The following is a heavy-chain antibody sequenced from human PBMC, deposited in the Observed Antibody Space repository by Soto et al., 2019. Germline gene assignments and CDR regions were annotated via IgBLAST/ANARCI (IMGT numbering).Heavy chain of an antibody. V-gene: IGHV3-53*02. CDR1: GFTVSSNY. D-gene: IGHD6-6*01. J-gene: IGHJ4*02. CDR3: AILSN. Sequence: EVQLVETGGGLIQPGGSLRLSCAASGFTVSSNYMNWVRQAPGKGLEWVSIIYSDATTSYADSVKGRFTISRDNFKNTLHLQMNILRAEDSAVYDCAILSNWGQGTLVTVSS. CDR2: IYSDATT.